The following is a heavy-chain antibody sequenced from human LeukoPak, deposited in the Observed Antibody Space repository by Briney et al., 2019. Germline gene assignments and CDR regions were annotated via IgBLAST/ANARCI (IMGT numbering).Heavy chain of an antibody. Sequence: ASVEVSCKASGYTFTSYYIHWVRQAPGQGLEWMGWINPNSGGTNYAQKFQGRVTMTRDTSISTAYMELSRLRSDDTAVYYCARDNLGGWFDPWGQGTLVTVSS. CDR1: GYTFTSYY. CDR2: INPNSGGT. J-gene: IGHJ5*02. CDR3: ARDNLGGWFDP. V-gene: IGHV1-2*02. D-gene: IGHD1-20*01.